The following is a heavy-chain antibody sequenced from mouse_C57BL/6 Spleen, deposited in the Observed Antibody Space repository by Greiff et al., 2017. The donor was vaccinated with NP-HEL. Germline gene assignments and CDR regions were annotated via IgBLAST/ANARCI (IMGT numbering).Heavy chain of an antibody. J-gene: IGHJ3*01. Sequence: LQESGAELARPGASVKLSCKASGYTFTSYGISWVKQRTGQGLEWIGEIYPRSGNTYYNEKFKGKATLTADKSSSTAYMELRSLTSEDSAVYVWARFPAQAGAWLAYWGQGTLVTVSA. V-gene: IGHV1-81*01. D-gene: IGHD3-2*02. CDR1: GYTFTSYG. CDR2: IYPRSGNT. CDR3: ARFPAQAGAWLAY.